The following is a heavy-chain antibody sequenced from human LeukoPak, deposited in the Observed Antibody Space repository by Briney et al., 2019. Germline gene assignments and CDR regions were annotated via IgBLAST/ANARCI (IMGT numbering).Heavy chain of an antibody. V-gene: IGHV3-21*01. CDR1: GFTFSSYG. Sequence: PGGSLRLSCAASGFTFSSYGMSWVRQAPGKGLEWVSSISSSGSCIYYADSVKGRFTISRDNAKNSLYLQMNSLRAEDTAVYYCAREAYYYYYMDVWGKGTTVTVSS. CDR2: ISSSGSCI. J-gene: IGHJ6*03. CDR3: AREAYYYYYMDV.